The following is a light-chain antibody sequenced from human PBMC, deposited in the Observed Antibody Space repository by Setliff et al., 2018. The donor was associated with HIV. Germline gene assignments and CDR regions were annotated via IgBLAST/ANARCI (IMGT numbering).Light chain of an antibody. CDR2: DVS. CDR3: SSYTGSTLYV. CDR1: SSDVGTYNA. J-gene: IGLJ1*01. Sequence: QSALTQPASVSGSPGQSITISCTGTSSDVGTYNAVYWYQQHPGKAPKLMIYDVSTRPSGVSNRFSGSKSGNTASLTISGLQTEDEADYYCSSYTGSTLYVFGTGTKVNVL. V-gene: IGLV2-14*01.